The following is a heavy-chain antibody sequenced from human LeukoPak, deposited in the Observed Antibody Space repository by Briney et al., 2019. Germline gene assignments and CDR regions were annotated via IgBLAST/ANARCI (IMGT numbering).Heavy chain of an antibody. CDR2: IHYSGST. V-gene: IGHV4-31*03. CDR3: ARGPRRTYYYYGMDV. Sequence: SQTLSLTCTVSGGSISSGVYYWNWLRQYPGRGLEWIGSIHYSGSTFYNPSLTSRVVISGDTSRNQFSLNLNSVTAADTAVYYCARGPRRTYYYYGMDVWGQGTTVTVSS. J-gene: IGHJ6*02. D-gene: IGHD1-14*01. CDR1: GGSISSGVYY.